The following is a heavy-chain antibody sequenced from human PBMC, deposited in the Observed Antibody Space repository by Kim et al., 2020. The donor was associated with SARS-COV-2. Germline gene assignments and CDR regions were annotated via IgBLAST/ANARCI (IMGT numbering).Heavy chain of an antibody. V-gene: IGHV4-61*01. CDR3: ARVTGGGWEPAVYFDY. J-gene: IGHJ4*02. D-gene: IGHD1-26*01. CDR1: GGSVSSGSYY. Sequence: SETLSLTCTVSGGSVSSGSYYWSWIRQPPGKGLEWIGYIYYSGSTNYNPSLKSRVTISVDTSKNQFSLKLSSVTAADTAVYYCARVTGGGWEPAVYFDYWGQGTLVTVSS. CDR2: IYYSGST.